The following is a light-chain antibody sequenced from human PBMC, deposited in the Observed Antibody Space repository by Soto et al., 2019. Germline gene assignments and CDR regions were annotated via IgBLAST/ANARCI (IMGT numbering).Light chain of an antibody. J-gene: IGLJ1*01. CDR1: SSDIDGYKY. CDR3: CSYTGSDTYV. V-gene: IGLV2-11*01. Sequence: QSALTQPRSVSGSPGQSVTISCTGTSSDIDGYKYVSWYQQYPGKAPILMIYHVSKRPSGVPDRFSGSKSGNTASLTISGLQGEDEADYYCCSYTGSDTYVFGTGTKVTVL. CDR2: HVS.